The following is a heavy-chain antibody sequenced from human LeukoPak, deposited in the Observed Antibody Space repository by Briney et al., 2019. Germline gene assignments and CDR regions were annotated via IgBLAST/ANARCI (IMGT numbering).Heavy chain of an antibody. CDR2: INPSGGST. J-gene: IGHJ4*02. CDR3: ARDLTSGELDY. V-gene: IGHV1-46*01. CDR1: GYTFTSYY. D-gene: IGHD1-1*01. Sequence: ASVKVSCTASGYTFTSYYMHWVRQAPGQGLEWMGIINPSGGSTSYAQKFQGRVTMTRDTSTSTVYMELSSLRSEDTAVYYCARDLTSGELDYWGQGTLVTVSS.